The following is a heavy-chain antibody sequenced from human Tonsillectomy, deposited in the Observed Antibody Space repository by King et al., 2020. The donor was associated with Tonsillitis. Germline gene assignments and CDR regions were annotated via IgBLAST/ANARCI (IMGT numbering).Heavy chain of an antibody. CDR1: GFTFSSYS. Sequence: VQLVESGGGLVKPGGSLRLSCAASGFTFSSYSMNWVRQAPGKGLDWVSSISSSSSYIYYADSVKGRFTISRDNAKNSLYLQMNSLRAEDTAVYYCARDSSGWGPGFDYWGQGTLVTVSS. V-gene: IGHV3-21*01. J-gene: IGHJ4*02. D-gene: IGHD6-19*01. CDR3: ARDSSGWGPGFDY. CDR2: ISSSSSYI.